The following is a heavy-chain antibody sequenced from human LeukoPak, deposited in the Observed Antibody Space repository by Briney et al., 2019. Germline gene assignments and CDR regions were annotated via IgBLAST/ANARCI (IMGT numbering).Heavy chain of an antibody. D-gene: IGHD6-13*01. J-gene: IGHJ4*02. CDR1: GGSISSSNW. CDR3: ARDMGTAAAPFDS. Sequence: SETLSLTCAVSGGSISSSNWRSWVRQPPGKGLQWIGEIYHTGRTNYSPSLKRRVTISVDKSKNQFSLSLRSVSAADTAVYFCARDMGTAAAPFDSWGQGTLVTVSS. CDR2: IYHTGRT. V-gene: IGHV4-4*02.